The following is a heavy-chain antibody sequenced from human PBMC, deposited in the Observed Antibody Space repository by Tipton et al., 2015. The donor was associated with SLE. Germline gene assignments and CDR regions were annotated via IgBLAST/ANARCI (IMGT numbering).Heavy chain of an antibody. Sequence: LRLSCTVSGGSISSYYWSWIRQPAGKGLEWIGRIYTSGSTNYNPSLKSRVTMSVDTSKNQFSLKLSSVTAADTAVYYCARGPTYYYDSSGYSGRLYNWFDPWGQGTLVTVSS. CDR1: GGSISSYY. V-gene: IGHV4-4*07. CDR3: ARGPTYYYDSSGYSGRLYNWFDP. D-gene: IGHD3-22*01. J-gene: IGHJ5*02. CDR2: IYTSGST.